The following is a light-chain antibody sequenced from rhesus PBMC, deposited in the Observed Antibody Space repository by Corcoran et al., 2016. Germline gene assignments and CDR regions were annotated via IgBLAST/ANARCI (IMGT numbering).Light chain of an antibody. V-gene: IGKV1-69*01. CDR1: QGISNW. CDR3: QQHDNSPWT. CDR2: RAS. Sequence: DIQMTQSPSSLSASVGDRVTITCRASQGISNWLAWYQQKPGKAPKLLIYRASNLDTGVPSRVSGSGSGTDFTLTISSLQPEDIATYYCQQHDNSPWTFGQGTKVEIK. J-gene: IGKJ1*01.